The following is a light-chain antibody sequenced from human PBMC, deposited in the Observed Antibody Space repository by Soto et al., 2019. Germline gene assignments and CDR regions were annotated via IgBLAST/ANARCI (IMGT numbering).Light chain of an antibody. J-gene: IGKJ1*01. CDR2: DAS. CDR1: QDIGSW. V-gene: IGKV1-5*01. Sequence: DIQMTQSPSTLSASVGDRVTVTCRASQDIGSWLAWYQQKPGQAPTLLIFDASNLEDGVPSRFSAGGSGTEFTLTITSLQPDDFATYYCQQYDTYLWTGGQGTKVEVK. CDR3: QQYDTYLWT.